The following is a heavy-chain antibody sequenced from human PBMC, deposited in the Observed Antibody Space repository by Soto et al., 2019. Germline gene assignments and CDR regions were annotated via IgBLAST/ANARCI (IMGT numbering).Heavy chain of an antibody. D-gene: IGHD6-19*01. CDR1: GYVFSSKG. Sequence: QVQLVQSGAEVKKPGASVKVSCKASGYVFSSKGISWVRQAPGQGLEWMGWISVHNGDTKYAQKLQGRVTMTTDTSSSTAYMELRSLRFDDTAVYYCAKSSGEVAGYYSDYWGQGTLVTVSS. V-gene: IGHV1-18*01. CDR3: AKSSGEVAGYYSDY. J-gene: IGHJ4*02. CDR2: ISVHNGDT.